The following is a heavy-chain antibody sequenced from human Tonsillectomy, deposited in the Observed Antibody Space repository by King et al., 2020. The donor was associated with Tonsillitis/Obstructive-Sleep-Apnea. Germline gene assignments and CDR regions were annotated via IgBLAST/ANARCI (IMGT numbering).Heavy chain of an antibody. D-gene: IGHD4-11*01. CDR2: ISSRGRTI. CDR3: ARDRTTVTGYYYYMDV. V-gene: IGHV3-48*03. CDR1: GFTFSSYE. Sequence: VQLVESGGGLVQPGGSLRLSCAASGFTFSSYEMNWVRQAPGKGLEWVSYISSRGRTIYYADSVKGRFTISRDNAKNSLYLQMNSLRAEDTAVYYCARDRTTVTGYYYYMDVWGKGPTVTVSS. J-gene: IGHJ6*03.